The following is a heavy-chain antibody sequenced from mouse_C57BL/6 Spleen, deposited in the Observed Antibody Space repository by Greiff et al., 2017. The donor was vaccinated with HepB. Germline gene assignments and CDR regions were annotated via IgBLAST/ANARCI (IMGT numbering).Heavy chain of an antibody. J-gene: IGHJ4*01. CDR3: ARGGSFYAMDY. CDR2: IYPSDSET. Sequence: VQLQQPGAELVRPGSSVKLSCKASGYTFTSYWMDWVKQRPGQGLEWIGNIYPSDSETHYNQKFKDKATLTVDKSSSTAYKQLSSLTSEDSAVYYCARGGSFYAMDYWGQGTSVTVSS. CDR1: GYTFTSYW. V-gene: IGHV1-61*01.